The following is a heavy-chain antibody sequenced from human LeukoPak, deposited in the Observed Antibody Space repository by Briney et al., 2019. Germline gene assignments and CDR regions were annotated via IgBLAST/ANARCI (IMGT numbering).Heavy chain of an antibody. Sequence: YWNWVRQAPGRGLEWVGRTRNKANSYTTQYAASVKGRFTISRDDSKNSFFLQMNSLQTEDTAVYYCARSGYSSGWRFDYWGQGALVAVSS. CDR2: TRNKANSYTT. CDR3: ARSGYSSGWRFDY. D-gene: IGHD5-18*01. CDR1: Y. V-gene: IGHV3-72*01. J-gene: IGHJ4*02.